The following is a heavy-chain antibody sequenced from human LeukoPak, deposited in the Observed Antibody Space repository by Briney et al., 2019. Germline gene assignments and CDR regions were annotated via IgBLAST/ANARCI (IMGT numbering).Heavy chain of an antibody. J-gene: IGHJ3*02. CDR3: ARGTWPPAFDI. CDR1: GVSISGYY. CDR2: SYYSGST. V-gene: IGHV4-59*01. D-gene: IGHD1-14*01. Sequence: SETLSLTCTVSGVSISGYYWTWIRQPPGKGLEWMGFSYYSGSTNYNSSLKSRVTISVDTSRNHFSLKLISVTATDTAIYYCARGTWPPAFDIWGQGTLVTVSS.